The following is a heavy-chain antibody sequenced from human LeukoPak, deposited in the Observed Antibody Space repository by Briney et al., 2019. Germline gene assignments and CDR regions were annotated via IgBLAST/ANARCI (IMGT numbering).Heavy chain of an antibody. CDR2: ISGSGGGT. CDR1: GFTFSSYA. CDR3: AKDWVLRYFDWSLDAFDI. V-gene: IGHV3-23*01. D-gene: IGHD3-9*01. Sequence: GGSLRLSCAASGFTFSSYAMSWVRQAPGKGLEWVSAISGSGGGTYYADSVKGRFTISRDNSKNTLYLQMNSLRAEDTAVYYCAKDWVLRYFDWSLDAFDIWGQGTMVTVSS. J-gene: IGHJ3*02.